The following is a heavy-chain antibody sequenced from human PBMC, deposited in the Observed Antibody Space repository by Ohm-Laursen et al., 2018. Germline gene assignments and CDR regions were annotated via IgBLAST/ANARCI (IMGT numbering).Heavy chain of an antibody. J-gene: IGHJ4*02. Sequence: SDTLSLTCSVSGGSIRSYYWSWIRQPPGKGLEWIGYIYHSGSTNHNPSLKSRVTMSLDTSKNQFSLRLSSVTAADTAVYYCVRHGGGYNYFDYWGQGTLVTVSS. CDR3: VRHGGGYNYFDY. V-gene: IGHV4-59*08. CDR1: GGSIRSYY. CDR2: IYHSGST. D-gene: IGHD5-24*01.